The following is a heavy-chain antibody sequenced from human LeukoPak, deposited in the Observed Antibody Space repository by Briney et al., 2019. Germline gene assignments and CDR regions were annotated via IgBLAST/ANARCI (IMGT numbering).Heavy chain of an antibody. CDR3: ARAVEKARGAATFDY. V-gene: IGHV1-18*01. Sequence: ASVKVSCKASGYTFTSYGISWVRQAPGQGLEWMGWISAYNGNTNYAQKLQGRVTMTTDTSTSTAYMELRSLRSDDTAVYYCARAVEKARGAATFDYGARGTLAPVSS. CDR1: GYTFTSYG. CDR2: ISAYNGNT. J-gene: IGHJ4*02. D-gene: IGHD1-26*01.